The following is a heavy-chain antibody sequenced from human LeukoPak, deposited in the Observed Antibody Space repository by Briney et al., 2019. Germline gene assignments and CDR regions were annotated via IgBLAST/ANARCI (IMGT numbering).Heavy chain of an antibody. Sequence: GGSLRLSCAASGFTFSDYDMSWVRQAPGKGLEWVSSISDSGGSTYYADSVKGRFTISRDNSKNTLYLQMTNLRAADTAVYYCAKDLSRAVAADWFDPWDQGSLVTVSS. J-gene: IGHJ5*02. V-gene: IGHV3-23*01. D-gene: IGHD6-19*01. CDR3: AKDLSRAVAADWFDP. CDR1: GFTFSDYD. CDR2: ISDSGGST.